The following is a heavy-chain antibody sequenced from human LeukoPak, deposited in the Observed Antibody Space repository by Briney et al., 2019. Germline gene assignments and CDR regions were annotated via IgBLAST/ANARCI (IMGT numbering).Heavy chain of an antibody. D-gene: IGHD4-17*01. CDR3: ARHDHGALGF. Sequence: SETLSLTCTVSGGSVTDDYWRWIRQPPGKGLEWVGYIYYTGATNSIPSLKSRVTIAVDTSKNQVSLKLTSVTAADTAVYFCARHDHGALGFWGQGALVTVSS. CDR2: IYYTGAT. CDR1: GGSVTDDY. V-gene: IGHV4-59*08. J-gene: IGHJ4*02.